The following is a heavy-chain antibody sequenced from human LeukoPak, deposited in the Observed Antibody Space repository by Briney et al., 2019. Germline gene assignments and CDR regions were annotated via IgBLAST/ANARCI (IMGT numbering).Heavy chain of an antibody. CDR2: IYYSGTT. CDR1: GGSISSSSYY. J-gene: IGHJ5*02. CDR3: ARRRGITPNWSDP. Sequence: KPSETLSLTCTVSGGSISSSSYYWGWIRQPPGKGLEWIGNIYYSGTTYYNPSLKSRVTISIDTSKNQFSLKLSSVTAADTAVYYCARRRGITPNWSDPWGQGTLVTVSS. V-gene: IGHV4-39*01. D-gene: IGHD3-10*01.